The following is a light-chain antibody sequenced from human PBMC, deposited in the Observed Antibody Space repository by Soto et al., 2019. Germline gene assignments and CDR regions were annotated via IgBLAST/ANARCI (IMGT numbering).Light chain of an antibody. Sequence: DIQMTQSPSTLSGSVGDRVTITFRASQDIRNELAWYQQKSVKAPKRLIYAVSSLESGVPSRFSGSISGTEFTLTITSLQPDDFETYYCLQHNSYPHTVRQGTKVDI. V-gene: IGKV1-17*01. CDR2: AVS. CDR3: LQHNSYPHT. J-gene: IGKJ2*01. CDR1: QDIRNE.